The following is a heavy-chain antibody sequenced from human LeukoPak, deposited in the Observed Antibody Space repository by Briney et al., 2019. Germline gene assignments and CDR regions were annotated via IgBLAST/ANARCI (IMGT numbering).Heavy chain of an antibody. CDR2: MYSGGST. CDR3: ARASEYYYYGMDV. CDR1: GFTVSSNY. Sequence: PGGSLRLSCAASGFTVSSNYMSWVRQAPGKGLEWVSVMYSGGSTYYADSVKGRFTISRHNSKNTLYLQMNSLRAEDTAVYYCARASEYYYYGMDVWGQGTTVTVSS. D-gene: IGHD3-3*01. V-gene: IGHV3-53*04. J-gene: IGHJ6*02.